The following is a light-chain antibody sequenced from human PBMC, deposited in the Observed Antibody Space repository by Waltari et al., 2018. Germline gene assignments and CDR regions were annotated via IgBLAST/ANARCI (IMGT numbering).Light chain of an antibody. CDR1: QSVSSSY. J-gene: IGKJ3*01. CDR2: GAS. V-gene: IGKV3-20*01. Sequence: EIVLTQSPGTLSLSPGERATLSCRASQSVSSSYLAWYQQKPGQAPRLLIYGASSRATGIPDRFSGSGSGTDFTLTISRLEPEDFAVYYCQQYNSWPPVTFGPGTKVDLK. CDR3: QQYNSWPPVT.